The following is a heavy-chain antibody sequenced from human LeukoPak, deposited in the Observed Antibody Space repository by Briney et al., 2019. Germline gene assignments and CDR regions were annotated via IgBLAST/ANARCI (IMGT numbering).Heavy chain of an antibody. D-gene: IGHD3-22*01. Sequence: PSETLSLTCTVSGGSISSYYWSWIRQPPGKGLEWIGYIYYSGSTNYNPSLKSRVTISVDTSKDQFSLKLTSVTAADTAVYYCARHDSSGYSWFDPWGQGTLVTVSS. CDR1: GGSISSYY. CDR3: ARHDSSGYSWFDP. V-gene: IGHV4-59*08. CDR2: IYYSGST. J-gene: IGHJ5*02.